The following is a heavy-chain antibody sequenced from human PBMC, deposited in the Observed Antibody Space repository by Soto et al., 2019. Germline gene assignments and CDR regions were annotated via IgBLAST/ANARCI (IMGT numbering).Heavy chain of an antibody. CDR3: ARVAGSGLNTGGWFDP. V-gene: IGHV4-31*03. Sequence: SETLSLTCTVSGGSISSGGYYWSWIRQHPGKGLEWIGYIYYSGSTYYNPSLKSRVTISVDTSKNQFYLKLSSVTAADTAVYYCARVAGSGLNTGGWFDPWGQGTLVTVSS. CDR2: IYYSGST. CDR1: GGSISSGGYY. D-gene: IGHD3-10*01. J-gene: IGHJ5*02.